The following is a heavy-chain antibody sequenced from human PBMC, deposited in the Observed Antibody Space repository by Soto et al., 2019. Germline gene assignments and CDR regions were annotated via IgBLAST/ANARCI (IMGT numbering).Heavy chain of an antibody. CDR2: ISSSSSYI. J-gene: IGHJ4*02. CDR1: GFTFSSYS. V-gene: IGHV3-21*01. Sequence: PGGSLRLSCAASGFTFSSYSMNWVRQAPGKGLEWVSSISSSSSYIYYADSVKGRFTISRDNAKNSLYLQMNSLGAEDTAVYYCASQIYYGDYGYYFDYWGQGTLVTVSS. D-gene: IGHD4-17*01. CDR3: ASQIYYGDYGYYFDY.